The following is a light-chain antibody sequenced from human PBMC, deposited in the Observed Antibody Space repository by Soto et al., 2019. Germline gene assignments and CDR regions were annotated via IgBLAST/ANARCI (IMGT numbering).Light chain of an antibody. CDR1: SSNIGNNY. CDR3: ATWDSSLSAVV. Sequence: QSVLTQPPSVSAAPGQRVTISCSGSSSNIGNNYVSWYQQFPGTAPKLLIFNSDKLPSGIPDRFSGSKSGTSATLGITGLQTGDEAAYYCATWDSSLSAVVFGGGTKVTVL. CDR2: NSD. J-gene: IGLJ2*01. V-gene: IGLV1-51*01.